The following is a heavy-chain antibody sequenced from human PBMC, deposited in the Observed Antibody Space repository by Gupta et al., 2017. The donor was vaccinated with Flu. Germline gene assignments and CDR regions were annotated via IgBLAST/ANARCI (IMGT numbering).Heavy chain of an antibody. CDR2: INHSRST. V-gene: IGHV4-34*01. J-gene: IGHJ6*02. CDR3: ARVPSGLEWLSHRGVGPNMDV. Sequence: QVPLQLWGAGLLMPAETLSLTCAFYAGSFSGYYWSWVPQPPGQRLEWIGEINHSRSTNYHPSRKSRVTISVDTSKNQFSRKLSSVTAADTAVYYCARVPSGLEWLSHRGVGPNMDVWGQGTTVTVSS. CDR1: AGSFSGYY. D-gene: IGHD3-3*01.